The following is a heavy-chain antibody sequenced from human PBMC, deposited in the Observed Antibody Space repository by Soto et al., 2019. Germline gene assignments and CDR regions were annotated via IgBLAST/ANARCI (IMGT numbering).Heavy chain of an antibody. CDR2: MWYDGSNK. CDR3: ARDGWVVVAGIEY. Sequence: QVQLVESGGGVVQPGRSLRLSCAASGFTFSTYGMHWVRQAPGKGLEWVAGMWYDGSNKYYADSVKGRFTISRDNSKNTLYLQMNSLRAEDTAVYYCARDGWVVVAGIEYWGQGTLVTVSS. V-gene: IGHV3-33*01. D-gene: IGHD2-15*01. J-gene: IGHJ4*02. CDR1: GFTFSTYG.